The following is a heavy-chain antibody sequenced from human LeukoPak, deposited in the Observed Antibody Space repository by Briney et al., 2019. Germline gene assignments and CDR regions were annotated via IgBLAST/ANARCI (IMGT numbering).Heavy chain of an antibody. D-gene: IGHD2-21*02. J-gene: IGHJ6*02. CDR3: ARGWNCGGDCYFYYYVMDV. CDR2: INPSDGGT. V-gene: IGHV1-46*01. Sequence: EASVKVSCKASGYILTNYYMHWVRQAPGQGLEWMGIINPSDGGTSYAQNFQDRVTMTRDTSTSTVYMELSSLRSDDTAVYYCARGWNCGGDCYFYYYVMDVWGQGTLVTVSS. CDR1: GYILTNYY.